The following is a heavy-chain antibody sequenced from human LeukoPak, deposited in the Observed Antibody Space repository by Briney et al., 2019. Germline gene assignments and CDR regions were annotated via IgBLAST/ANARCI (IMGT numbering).Heavy chain of an antibody. CDR3: ARVLYTSSWSQPFGL. Sequence: PGRSLRLSCAASGFTFRSYSFHWVRQAPGKGLDWVAVMSYDGSNKYYTDSVKGRFTISRDNSTNTLYLQMNSLTTEDTAVYYCARVLYTSSWSQPFGLWGHGTLVTVSS. CDR1: GFTFRSYS. D-gene: IGHD6-13*01. CDR2: MSYDGSNK. J-gene: IGHJ4*01. V-gene: IGHV3-30*04.